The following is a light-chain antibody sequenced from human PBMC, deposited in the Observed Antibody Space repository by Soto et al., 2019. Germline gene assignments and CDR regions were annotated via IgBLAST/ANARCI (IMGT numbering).Light chain of an antibody. Sequence: QSVLIQPAAGCGCTEQTITISCTGTSRDVGGSNYVSWYQHHPHRAPKLLIYEVSYRPSGVSSRFSGSKSGNTASLTISGLQAEDEADYYCSSYTSSNTLEVFGVGTKVTVL. CDR3: SSYTSSNTLEV. CDR1: SRDVGGSNY. V-gene: IGLV2-14*01. CDR2: EVS. J-gene: IGLJ1*01.